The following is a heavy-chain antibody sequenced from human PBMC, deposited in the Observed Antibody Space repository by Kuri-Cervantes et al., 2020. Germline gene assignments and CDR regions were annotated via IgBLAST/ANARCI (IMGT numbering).Heavy chain of an antibody. J-gene: IGHJ4*02. CDR3: ARGLSIAVAGTFPY. V-gene: IGHV4-34*01. CDR2: INHSGST. D-gene: IGHD6-19*01. Sequence: GSLRLSCAASGFTFSSYSMNWVRQAPGKGLEWIGEINHSGSTNYNPSLKSRVTISVDTSKNQFSLKLSSVTAADTAVYYCARGLSIAVAGTFPYWGQGTLVTVSS. CDR1: GFTFSSYS.